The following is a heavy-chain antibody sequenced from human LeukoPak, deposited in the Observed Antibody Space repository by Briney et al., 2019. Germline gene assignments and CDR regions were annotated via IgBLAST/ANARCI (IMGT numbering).Heavy chain of an antibody. V-gene: IGHV5-51*01. CDR2: IYPGDSHT. D-gene: IGHD1-26*01. CDR1: GYSFSSYW. J-gene: IGHJ4*02. CDR3: ARHLSGSYSGYYFDY. Sequence: GESLKMSCKDSGYSFSSYWIGWVRQMPGKGLEWMGVIYPGDSHTRYSQSFQGQVTISADKSLNTAFLQWSSLEASDTAMYYCARHLSGSYSGYYFDYWGQGTLVTVSS.